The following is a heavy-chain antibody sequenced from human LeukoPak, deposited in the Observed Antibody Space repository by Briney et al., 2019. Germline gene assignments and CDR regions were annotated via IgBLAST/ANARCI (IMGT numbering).Heavy chain of an antibody. Sequence: GGSLRLSCAGSGFTFSSYWMHWVRQAPGKGLVWVSRINTDGSSTSYTDSVKGRFTISRDNAKNSLYLQMSSLRVEDTAVYYCTRRPYSSSWYYFDYWGQGTLVTVSS. CDR1: GFTFSSYW. CDR3: TRRPYSSSWYYFDY. J-gene: IGHJ4*02. CDR2: INTDGSST. V-gene: IGHV3-74*01. D-gene: IGHD6-13*01.